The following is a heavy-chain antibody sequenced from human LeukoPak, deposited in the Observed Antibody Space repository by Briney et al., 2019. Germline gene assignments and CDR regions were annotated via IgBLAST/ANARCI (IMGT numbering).Heavy chain of an antibody. V-gene: IGHV1-69*06. J-gene: IGHJ4*02. CDR1: GYTLSSYY. Sequence: ASVKVSCKASGYTLSSYYMHWVRQAPGQGLEWMGGIIPIFGTANYAQKFQGRVTITADKSTSTAYMELSSLRSEDTAVYYCARCGVTVTTGTPPYFDYWGQGTLVTVSS. CDR2: IIPIFGTA. D-gene: IGHD4-17*01. CDR3: ARCGVTVTTGTPPYFDY.